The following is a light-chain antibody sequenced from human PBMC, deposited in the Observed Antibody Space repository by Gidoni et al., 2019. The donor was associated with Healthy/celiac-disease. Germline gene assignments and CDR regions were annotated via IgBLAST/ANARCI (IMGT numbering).Light chain of an antibody. CDR3: QQANSFPWT. V-gene: IGKV1-12*01. CDR2: AAS. J-gene: IGKJ1*01. Sequence: IQMTQPPSPVSASVGDRVTTTCRASQVISSRLAWYQQKPGKAPKLLIYAASSLQSGVPSRFSGSGSGTDFTLTISSLQPEDFAAYYCQQANSFPWTFGQGTKVEIK. CDR1: QVISSR.